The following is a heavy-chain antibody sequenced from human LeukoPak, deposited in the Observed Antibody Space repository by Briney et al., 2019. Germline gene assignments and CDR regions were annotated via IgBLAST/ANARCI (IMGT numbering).Heavy chain of an antibody. CDR1: GGTFSSYA. CDR3: AIWGGVLAYCGGACYSGFDY. J-gene: IGHJ4*02. CDR2: IIPILGIA. Sequence: SVKVSCTASGGTFSSYAISWVRQAPGQGLEWMGRIIPILGIANYAQKFQGRVTITADKSTSTAYMELNSLISEDTAVYYCAIWGGVLAYCGGACYSGFDYWGQGTLVTVSS. D-gene: IGHD2-21*02. V-gene: IGHV1-69*04.